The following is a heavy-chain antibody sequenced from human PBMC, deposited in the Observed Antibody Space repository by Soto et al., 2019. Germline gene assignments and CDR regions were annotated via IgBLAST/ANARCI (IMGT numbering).Heavy chain of an antibody. CDR3: AKRVGMEQLAFDY. D-gene: IGHD6-13*01. V-gene: IGHV3-23*01. CDR1: GFTFSSYA. J-gene: IGHJ4*02. CDR2: ISGSGGST. Sequence: EVQLLESGGGLVQPGGSLRLSCAASGFTFSSYAMSWVRQAPGTGLEWVSAISGSGGSTYYADSVKGRFTISRDNSKNTLYLQMNSVRAEDTAVYDCAKRVGMEQLAFDYWGQGTLVTVSS.